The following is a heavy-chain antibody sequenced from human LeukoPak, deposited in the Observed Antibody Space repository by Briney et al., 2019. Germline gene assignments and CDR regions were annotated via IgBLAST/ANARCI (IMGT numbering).Heavy chain of an antibody. CDR3: ARLFRVIRVVPAAHYPD. D-gene: IGHD2-2*01. Sequence: PGGSLRLSCAASGFTFSSYDMNWDRQAPGQGLEWVSYISSSDSTIYYADSVKGRFTISRDNAKNSLYLQMNSLRAEDTAVYYCARLFRVIRVVPAAHYPDWGQGTLVTVSS. CDR2: ISSSDSTI. CDR1: GFTFSSYD. J-gene: IGHJ4*02. V-gene: IGHV3-48*03.